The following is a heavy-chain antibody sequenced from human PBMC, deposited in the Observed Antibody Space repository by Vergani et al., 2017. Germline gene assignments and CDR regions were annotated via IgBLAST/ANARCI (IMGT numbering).Heavy chain of an antibody. CDR1: GFTFSSNY. Sequence: EVQLVESGGGLVKPGGSLRLSCAASGFTFSSNYMSWVRQAPGKGLEWVSVIYSGGSTYYADSVKGRFTISRDNSKNTLYLQMNSLRAEDTAVYYCASPAYGDNSIADNWYFAVWGRGTLVTVSS. CDR2: IYSGGST. J-gene: IGHJ2*01. V-gene: IGHV3-66*02. CDR3: ASPAYGDNSIADNWYFAV. D-gene: IGHD4-23*01.